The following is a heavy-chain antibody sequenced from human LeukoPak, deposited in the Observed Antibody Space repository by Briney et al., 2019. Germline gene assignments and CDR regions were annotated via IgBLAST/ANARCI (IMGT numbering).Heavy chain of an antibody. CDR3: ARGRGSGSSPGTY. J-gene: IGHJ4*02. CDR2: IHDSGRT. V-gene: IGHV4-59*01. D-gene: IGHD1-26*01. Sequence: SETPSLTCTVSDGSISNYYWNWIRQPPGKGLEWIGYIHDSGRTNYNPSLKSRVTISVDTSKNQFSLKLSSVTAADTAVYHCARGRGSGSSPGTYWGQGTLVTVSS. CDR1: DGSISNYY.